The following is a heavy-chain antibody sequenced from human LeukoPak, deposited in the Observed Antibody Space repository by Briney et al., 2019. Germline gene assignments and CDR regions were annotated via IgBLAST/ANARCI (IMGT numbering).Heavy chain of an antibody. Sequence: SVKVSCKASGGTFSSYAISWVRQAPGQGLEWMGGIIPIFGTANYAQKFQGRVTITADESTSTAYMELSSLRSEDTAVYYCASPRGCTSCLTPNYYYYYMDVWGKGTTVTVSS. J-gene: IGHJ6*03. CDR2: IIPIFGTA. CDR1: GGTFSSYA. V-gene: IGHV1-69*13. CDR3: ASPRGCTSCLTPNYYYYYMDV. D-gene: IGHD2-2*01.